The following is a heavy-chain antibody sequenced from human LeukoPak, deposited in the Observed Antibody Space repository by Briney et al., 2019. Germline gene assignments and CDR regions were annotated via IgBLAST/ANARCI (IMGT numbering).Heavy chain of an antibody. CDR2: IYYSGST. D-gene: IGHD5-24*01. Sequence: SETLSLTCTVSGGSISSYYWSWIRQPPGKGLEWIGYIYYSGSTNYNPSLKSRVTISVDTSKNQFSLKLSSVTAADTAVHYCARVHLCIEMAGSFDIWGQGTMVTVSS. CDR1: GGSISSYY. J-gene: IGHJ3*02. CDR3: ARVHLCIEMAGSFDI. V-gene: IGHV4-59*01.